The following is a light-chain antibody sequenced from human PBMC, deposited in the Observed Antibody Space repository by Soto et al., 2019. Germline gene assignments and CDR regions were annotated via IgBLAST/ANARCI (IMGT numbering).Light chain of an antibody. CDR1: QSVNSH. CDR2: RTS. Sequence: EIVLMQSPGALSLSPGEGATLSCRAGQSVNSHYLAWYQQKPGQAPRLLMFRTSSRATGFPARFSGSGSGTEFNLTISSLQSEDFGVYYCQQYNNWPRATFGGGTKVDIK. J-gene: IGKJ4*01. V-gene: IGKV3-15*01. CDR3: QQYNNWPRAT.